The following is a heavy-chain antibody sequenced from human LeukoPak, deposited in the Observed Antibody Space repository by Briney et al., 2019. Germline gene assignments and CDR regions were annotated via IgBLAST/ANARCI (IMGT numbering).Heavy chain of an antibody. D-gene: IGHD3-10*01. Sequence: PGGSLRLSCAASGFTFSSYWMHWVRQAPGKGLVWVSRINSDGSSTSYADSVKGRFTISRDNAKNTLYLQMNSLRAEDTAVYYYARDSMVRGVIRQYYYGMDVWGKGTTVTVSS. J-gene: IGHJ6*04. CDR1: GFTFSSYW. CDR2: INSDGSST. V-gene: IGHV3-74*01. CDR3: ARDSMVRGVIRQYYYGMDV.